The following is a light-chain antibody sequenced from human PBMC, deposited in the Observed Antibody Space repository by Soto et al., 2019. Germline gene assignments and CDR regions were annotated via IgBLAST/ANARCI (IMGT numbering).Light chain of an antibody. Sequence: QSALTQPASVSGSPGQPITISCTGTSSDVGGYNYVSWYQQHPGKAPKFIIYDVSNRPSGVSNRFSGSKSGNTASLTISGLQAEDEADYYCSSYTTSNTRQIVFGTGTKVTVL. J-gene: IGLJ1*01. CDR2: DVS. CDR1: SSDVGGYNY. V-gene: IGLV2-14*01. CDR3: SSYTTSNTRQIV.